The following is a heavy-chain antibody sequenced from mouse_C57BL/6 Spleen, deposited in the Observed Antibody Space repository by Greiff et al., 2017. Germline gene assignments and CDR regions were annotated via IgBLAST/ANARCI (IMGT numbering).Heavy chain of an antibody. Sequence: VQLQQSGPELVKPGASVKISCKASGYAFSSSWMNWVKQRPGKGLEWIGRIYPGDGDTNYNGKFKGKATLTADKSSSTAYMQLSSLTSEDSAVYFCAREITTYDGAWFAYWGQGTLVTVSA. CDR2: IYPGDGDT. CDR3: AREITTYDGAWFAY. D-gene: IGHD2-4*01. J-gene: IGHJ3*01. V-gene: IGHV1-82*01. CDR1: GYAFSSSW.